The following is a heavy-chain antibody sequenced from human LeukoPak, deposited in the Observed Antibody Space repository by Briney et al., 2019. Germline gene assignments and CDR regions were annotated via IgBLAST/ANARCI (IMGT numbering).Heavy chain of an antibody. D-gene: IGHD3-10*01. V-gene: IGHV3-11*04. Sequence: PGGSLRLSCAASGFTFSDYYVSWIRQAPGKGLEWVSYISSSGSTIYYADSVKGRFTISRDNAKNSLYLQMNSLRAEDTAVYYCASIPLLWFGELFPDYWGQGTLVTVSS. CDR3: ASIPLLWFGELFPDY. CDR2: ISSSGSTI. J-gene: IGHJ4*02. CDR1: GFTFSDYY.